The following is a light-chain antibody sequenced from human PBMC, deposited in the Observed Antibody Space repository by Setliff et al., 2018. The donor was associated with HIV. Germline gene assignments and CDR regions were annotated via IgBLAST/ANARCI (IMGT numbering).Light chain of an antibody. J-gene: IGLJ1*01. V-gene: IGLV2-11*01. CDR3: CSYVASQSSYV. Sequence: QSALAQPRSVSGSPGQSVTISCTGTSSDIGAYDYVSWFQQSPGKAPLLIIYDVTRRPSGVPDRFSGSRSGNTASLTISGFQADDEAYYYCCSYVASQSSYVFGSGTKVTVL. CDR1: SSDIGAYDY. CDR2: DVT.